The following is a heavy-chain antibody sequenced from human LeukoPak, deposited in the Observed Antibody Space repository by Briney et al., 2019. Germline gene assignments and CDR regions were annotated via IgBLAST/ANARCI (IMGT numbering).Heavy chain of an antibody. CDR1: GYTFTGYY. D-gene: IGHD2-15*01. CDR2: INPNSGGT. V-gene: IGHV1-2*06. CDR3: ARDPPIEDIVAPYNDY. Sequence: ASVKVSCKASGYTFTGYYMHWVRQAPGQGLEWMGRINPNSGGTNYAQKFQGRVTMTRDTSISTAYMELRRLRSDDTAVYYCARDPPIEDIVAPYNDYWGQGTLVTVSS. J-gene: IGHJ4*02.